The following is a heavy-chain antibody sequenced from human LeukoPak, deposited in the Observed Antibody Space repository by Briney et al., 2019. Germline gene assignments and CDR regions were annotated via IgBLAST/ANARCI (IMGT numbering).Heavy chain of an antibody. CDR1: GFTFSSYW. V-gene: IGHV3-7*01. D-gene: IGHD5-18*01. Sequence: GGSLRLSCAASGFTFSSYWMSWVRQAPGKGLEWVANIKKDGSEKYYVDSVKGRFTISRDNAKKSLYLQMNSLRAEDTAVYYCARHLSGVTGYTYGRGIDYWGQGTLVAVSS. CDR3: ARHLSGVTGYTYGRGIDY. CDR2: IKKDGSEK. J-gene: IGHJ4*02.